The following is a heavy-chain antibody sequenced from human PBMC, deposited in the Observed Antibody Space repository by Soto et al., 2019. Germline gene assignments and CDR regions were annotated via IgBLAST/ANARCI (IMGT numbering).Heavy chain of an antibody. CDR2: TYYRSKWYN. J-gene: IGHJ3*02. Sequence: QVQLQQSGPGLVKPSQTLSLTCAISGDSVSSNSAAWNWIRQSPSRGLEWLGRTYYRSKWYNDYAVSVKSRITINPDTSKNQFSLQLNSVTPEDTAVYYCARIRNIAVAGKGENAFDIWGQGTMVTVSS. CDR1: GDSVSSNSAA. D-gene: IGHD6-19*01. V-gene: IGHV6-1*01. CDR3: ARIRNIAVAGKGENAFDI.